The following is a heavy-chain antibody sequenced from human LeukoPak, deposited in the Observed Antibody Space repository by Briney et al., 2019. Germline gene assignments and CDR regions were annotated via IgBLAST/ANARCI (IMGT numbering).Heavy chain of an antibody. D-gene: IGHD4-17*01. J-gene: IGHJ4*02. CDR1: GGSISSGGYY. Sequence: SQTLSLTCTVSGGSISSGGYYWSWIRQHPGKGLEWIGYIYYSGTTSYNPSLKRRVTISVDTSKKQFSPKLTSVTAADTAVYYCASLIPSLRYLDYWGQGTLVTVSS. CDR2: IYYSGTT. CDR3: ASLIPSLRYLDY. V-gene: IGHV4-31*02.